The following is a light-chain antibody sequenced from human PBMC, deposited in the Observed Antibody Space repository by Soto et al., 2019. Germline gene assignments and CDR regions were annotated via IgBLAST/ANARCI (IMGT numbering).Light chain of an antibody. Sequence: EILMTQSPATLSVSPGERATHSCRASQSVSSNLAWYQQKPGQAPRLLIYGASTRATGIPARFSGSGSGTEFTLTISSLQSEDFAVYYCQQYNNWPPLTFGGGTKVEIK. CDR2: GAS. CDR1: QSVSSN. J-gene: IGKJ4*01. V-gene: IGKV3-15*01. CDR3: QQYNNWPPLT.